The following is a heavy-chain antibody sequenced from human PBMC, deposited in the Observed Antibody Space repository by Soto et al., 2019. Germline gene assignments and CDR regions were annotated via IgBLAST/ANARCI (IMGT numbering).Heavy chain of an antibody. V-gene: IGHV1-69*12. CDR3: ARDRNYGSGSYYRSQGDYYYYGMDV. CDR2: IIPIFGTA. J-gene: IGHJ6*02. CDR1: GGTFSSYA. D-gene: IGHD3-10*01. Sequence: QVQLVQSGAEVKKPGSSVKVSCKASGGTFSSYAISWVRQAPGQGLEWMGGIIPIFGTANYAQKFQGRVTMTADESTSTAYMELSSLRSEDTAVYYCARDRNYGSGSYYRSQGDYYYYGMDVWGQGTTVTVSS.